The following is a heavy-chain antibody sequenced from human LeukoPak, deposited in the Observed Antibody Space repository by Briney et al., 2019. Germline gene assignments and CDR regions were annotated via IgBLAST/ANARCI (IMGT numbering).Heavy chain of an antibody. Sequence: GGSLRLSCAASGFTFSDYYMSWIRQAPGKGLEWVSYISSSSSYTNYADSVKGRFTISRDNAKNSLYLQMNSLRAEDTAVYYCAREGPVGVPTTGYFDYWGQGTLVTVSS. CDR3: AREGPVGVPTTGYFDY. CDR1: GFTFSDYY. J-gene: IGHJ4*02. V-gene: IGHV3-11*05. CDR2: ISSSSSYT. D-gene: IGHD4-17*01.